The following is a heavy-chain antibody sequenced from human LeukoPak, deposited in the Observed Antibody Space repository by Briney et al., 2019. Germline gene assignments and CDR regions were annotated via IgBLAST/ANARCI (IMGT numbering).Heavy chain of an antibody. V-gene: IGHV3-7*01. CDR1: GFTFSSYW. J-gene: IGHJ4*02. CDR3: AGNLLWFGELSWGFDY. CDR2: IKQDGSEK. D-gene: IGHD3-10*01. Sequence: GGSLRLSCAASGFTFSSYWMSWVRQAPGKGLEWVANIKQDGSEKYYVDSVKGRFTISRDNAKNSLYLQMNSLRAEVTAVYYCAGNLLWFGELSWGFDYWGQGTLVTVSS.